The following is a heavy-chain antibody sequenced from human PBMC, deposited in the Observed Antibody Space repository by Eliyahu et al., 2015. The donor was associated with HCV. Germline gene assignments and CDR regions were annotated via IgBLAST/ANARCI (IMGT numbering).Heavy chain of an antibody. J-gene: IGHJ3*01. CDR3: ARDASWYAYEL. Sequence: QVQLXESGGGVVQPGRSLRLSXAASEFTLSNYGXXWVRQAPGKGLGGVXDIWADGSNKYYGDSVKGRFTISRDIAKNTVFLQMNSLRAEDTAVYYCARDASWYAYELWGQGTMVTVSS. V-gene: IGHV3-33*01. CDR1: EFTLSNYG. CDR2: IWADGSNK. D-gene: IGHD6-13*01.